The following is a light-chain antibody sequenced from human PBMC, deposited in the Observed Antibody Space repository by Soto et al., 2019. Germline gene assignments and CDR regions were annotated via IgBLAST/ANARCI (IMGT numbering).Light chain of an antibody. Sequence: QSALTQPPSASGTPGQRVTISCSGRSSNIGSNAVHWYQQLPGMAPRLLIHDNDQRPSGVPDRFSGSKSGTSASLAISGLQSEDEADYYCEAWDDTLYGNVFGTVTKVTVL. CDR1: SSNIGSNA. V-gene: IGLV1-44*01. J-gene: IGLJ1*01. CDR3: EAWDDTLYGNV. CDR2: DND.